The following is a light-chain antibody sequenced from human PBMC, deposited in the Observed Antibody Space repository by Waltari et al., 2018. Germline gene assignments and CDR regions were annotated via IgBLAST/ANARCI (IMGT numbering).Light chain of an antibody. Sequence: QAGLTQPPSVSQGLRQTATLTCTGNSNNVGNQGTAWLQQHQGHPPKLLPYRNNNRPSGISERLSASRSGNTASLTITGLQPEDEADYYCSAWDSSLSAPVFGGGTKLTVL. CDR1: SNNVGNQG. V-gene: IGLV10-54*01. CDR3: SAWDSSLSAPV. CDR2: RNN. J-gene: IGLJ3*02.